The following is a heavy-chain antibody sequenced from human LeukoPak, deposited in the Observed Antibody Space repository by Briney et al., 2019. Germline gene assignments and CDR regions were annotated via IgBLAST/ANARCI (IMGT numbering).Heavy chain of an antibody. CDR2: IYYSGST. V-gene: IGHV4-39*07. CDR1: GDSISSTSYY. D-gene: IGHD3-22*01. CDR3: ARRGSYDTTTVGYFDY. Sequence: SETLSLTCIVSGDSISSTSYYWAWIRQPPGKGREWVGSIYYSGSTYYNPSLKSRVTISVDTSKNQLSLKLSSVTAADTAVYYCARRGSYDTTTVGYFDYWGQGTLVTVSS. J-gene: IGHJ4*02.